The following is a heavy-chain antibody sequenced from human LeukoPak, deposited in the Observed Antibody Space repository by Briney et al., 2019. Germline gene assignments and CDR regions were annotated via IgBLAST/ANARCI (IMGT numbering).Heavy chain of an antibody. Sequence: GGSLRLSCSASGFTFSHYGMHWVRQAPGKGLEWVAVIWSDGSNEYYADSVKGRFTISRDNFKNTVSLQMNSLRVEDTAVYYRAKDAQRGFDYSNSLEHWGRGSLVTVSS. J-gene: IGHJ4*02. V-gene: IGHV3-33*06. CDR3: AKDAQRGFDYSNSLEH. CDR1: GFTFSHYG. D-gene: IGHD4-11*01. CDR2: IWSDGSNE.